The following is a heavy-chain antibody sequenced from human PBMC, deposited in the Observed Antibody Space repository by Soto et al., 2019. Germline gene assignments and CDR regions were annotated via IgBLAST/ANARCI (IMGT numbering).Heavy chain of an antibody. CDR3: ARERGSRAVDY. V-gene: IGHV1-8*01. CDR1: GYTFTSYD. CDR2: MNPNSGNT. D-gene: IGHD3-10*01. Sequence: QVQLVQSGAEVKKPGASVKVSCKASGYTFTSYDINWVRQATGQGLEWMGWMNPNSGNTGYAQKSLXRVTQTRNPCISTAYMDLSSPRSADTALYHGARERGSRAVDYWGQGTLVTVSS. J-gene: IGHJ4*02.